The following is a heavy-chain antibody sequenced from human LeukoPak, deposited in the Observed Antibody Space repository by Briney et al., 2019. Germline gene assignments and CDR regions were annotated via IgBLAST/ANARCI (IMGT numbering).Heavy chain of an antibody. V-gene: IGHV1-69*04. D-gene: IGHD7-27*01. CDR1: GGTFSSYA. J-gene: IGHJ3*02. CDR2: IIPILGIA. Sequence: GASVKVSCKASGGTFSSYAISRVRQAPGQGLEWMGRIIPILGIANYAQKFQGRVTITADKSTSTAYMELSSLRSEDTAVYYCARDLTGLDAFDIWGQGTMVTVSS. CDR3: ARDLTGLDAFDI.